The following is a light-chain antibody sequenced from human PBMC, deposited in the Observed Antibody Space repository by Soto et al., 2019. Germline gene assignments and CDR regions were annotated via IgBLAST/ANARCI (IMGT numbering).Light chain of an antibody. V-gene: IGKV3-11*01. J-gene: IGKJ5*01. CDR2: DAS. Sequence: ESVLTQSPGTLPVSPGETVTLSCRASQSVSNNYLAWYQQKPGQAPRLLIYDASNRATGIPARFSGSGSGTDFTLTISSLEPEDFAVYYCQQRSNWPPGITFGQGTRLEIK. CDR3: QQRSNWPPGIT. CDR1: QSVSNNY.